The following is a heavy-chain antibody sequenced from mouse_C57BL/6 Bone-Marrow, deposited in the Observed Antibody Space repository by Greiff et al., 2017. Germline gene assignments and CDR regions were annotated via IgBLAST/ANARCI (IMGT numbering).Heavy chain of an antibody. D-gene: IGHD2-4*01. V-gene: IGHV1-55*01. CDR2: IYPGSGST. CDR1: GYTFTSYW. CDR3: ARGDYDLFAY. J-gene: IGHJ3*01. Sequence: VQLQQPGAELVKPGASVTMSCKASGYTFTSYWITWVKQRPGQGLEWIGDIYPGSGSTNYNQKFKSKATLTVDTSSSTAYMQLSSLTSEDSAVYYCARGDYDLFAYWGQGTLVTVSA.